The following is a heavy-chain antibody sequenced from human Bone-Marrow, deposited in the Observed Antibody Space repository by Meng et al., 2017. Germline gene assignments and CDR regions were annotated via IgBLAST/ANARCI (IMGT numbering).Heavy chain of an antibody. CDR1: GGTFSSYA. CDR3: ARADSAAAGTPAYFQH. CDR2: IIPIFGTA. J-gene: IGHJ1*01. Sequence: SVKVSCKASGGTFSSYAISWVRQAPGQGLEWMGGIIPIFGTANYAQKFQGRVTITTDESTSTAYMELSSLRSDDTAVYYCARADSAAAGTPAYFQHWGQGTLVTVSS. V-gene: IGHV1-69*05. D-gene: IGHD6-13*01.